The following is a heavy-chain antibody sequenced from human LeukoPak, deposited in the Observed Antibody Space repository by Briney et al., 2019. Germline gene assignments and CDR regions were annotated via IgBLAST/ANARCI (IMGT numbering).Heavy chain of an antibody. CDR1: GGSISGYY. D-gene: IGHD3-22*01. V-gene: IGHV4-59*08. Sequence: PSETLSLTCTVSGGSISGYYWSWIRQSPEKGLVWIGYMYYSGSTNYNSSLRSRVTMSVDMSKNQFSLKLTSVTAADTALYYCARHFTYYYDTSGYPRDAFDIWGQGTMVTVSS. CDR2: MYYSGST. J-gene: IGHJ3*02. CDR3: ARHFTYYYDTSGYPRDAFDI.